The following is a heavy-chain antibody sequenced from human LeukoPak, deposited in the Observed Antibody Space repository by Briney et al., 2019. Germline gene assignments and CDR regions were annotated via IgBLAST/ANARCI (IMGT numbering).Heavy chain of an antibody. CDR3: AREVGSSGWYGSADF. CDR1: GFTFSNYW. CDR2: TNSDGSTT. J-gene: IGHJ4*02. V-gene: IGHV3-74*01. Sequence: PGGSLRLSCAASGFTFSNYWLHWVRQGPGKGLMWVARTNSDGSTTSHADSVKGRFTISRDNAKNTLYLQMNSLRAEDTAVFYCAREVGSSGWYGSADFWGQGTLVTVSS. D-gene: IGHD6-19*01.